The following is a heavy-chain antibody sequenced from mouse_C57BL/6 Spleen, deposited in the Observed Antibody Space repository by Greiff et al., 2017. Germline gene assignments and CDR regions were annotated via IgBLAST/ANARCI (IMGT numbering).Heavy chain of an antibody. V-gene: IGHV2-2*01. CDR1: GFSLTSYG. D-gene: IGHD2-1*01. CDR2: IWSGGST. J-gene: IGHJ4*01. CDR3: ARYGNYVDYAMDY. Sequence: VKLVESGPGLVQPSQSLSITCTVSGFSLTSYGVHWVRQSPGKGLEWLGVIWSGGSTDYNAAFISRLSISKDNSKSQVFFKMNSLQADDTAIYYCARYGNYVDYAMDYWGQGTSGTVSS.